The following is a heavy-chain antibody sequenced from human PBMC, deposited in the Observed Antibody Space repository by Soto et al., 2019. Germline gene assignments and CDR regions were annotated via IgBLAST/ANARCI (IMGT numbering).Heavy chain of an antibody. Sequence: VGSLRLSCAASGFTFSINDMHWVRQAPGRGLEWVAVISNDGNNKYYADTVKGRFTLSRDNSKNMVYLQMDSLRVEDTAVYYCAKDHQTYNWDYLFDSWGPGTLVTVSS. CDR3: AKDHQTYNWDYLFDS. J-gene: IGHJ4*02. V-gene: IGHV3-30*18. CDR2: ISNDGNNK. CDR1: GFTFSIND. D-gene: IGHD1-7*01.